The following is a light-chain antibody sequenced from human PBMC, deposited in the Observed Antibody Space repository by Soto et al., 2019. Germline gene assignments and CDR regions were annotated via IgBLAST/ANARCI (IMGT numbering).Light chain of an antibody. CDR2: DAS. V-gene: IGKV3-11*01. Sequence: EIVLTQSPATLSLSPGERATLSCRASQSVSSYLAWYQQKPGQAPRLLISDASNRATGIPARFSGSGSGTDFTLTISTPVPEDFALYYCQQRSNGRVTFGPGTKVDVK. CDR3: QQRSNGRVT. J-gene: IGKJ3*01. CDR1: QSVSSY.